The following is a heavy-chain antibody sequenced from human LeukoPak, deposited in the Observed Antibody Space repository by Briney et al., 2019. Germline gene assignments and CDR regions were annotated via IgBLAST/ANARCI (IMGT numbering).Heavy chain of an antibody. Sequence: GGSLRLSCAASGFTLSSYWMSWVRQAPGKGLEWVANINEDGSGKYYVDSVKGRFTVSRDNAKNSVYLQINSLRDEDTAIYYCARYSWTATSWYWGQGTLVTVSS. CDR2: INEDGSGK. CDR1: GFTLSSYW. CDR3: ARYSWTATSWY. V-gene: IGHV3-7*01. J-gene: IGHJ4*02. D-gene: IGHD4-17*01.